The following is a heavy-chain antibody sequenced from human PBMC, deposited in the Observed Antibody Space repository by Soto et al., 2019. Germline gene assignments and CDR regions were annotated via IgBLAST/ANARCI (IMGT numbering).Heavy chain of an antibody. CDR1: GFTFSSYA. D-gene: IGHD3-3*01. CDR3: AKNDYDFWSGSPPGYYYYGMDV. J-gene: IGHJ6*02. Sequence: GGSLRLSLAASGFTFSSYARSWVRQAPGKGLEWVSAISGSGGSTYYADSVKGRFTISRDNSKNTLYLQMNSLRAEDTAVYYCAKNDYDFWSGSPPGYYYYGMDVWGQGTTVTVSS. CDR2: ISGSGGST. V-gene: IGHV3-23*01.